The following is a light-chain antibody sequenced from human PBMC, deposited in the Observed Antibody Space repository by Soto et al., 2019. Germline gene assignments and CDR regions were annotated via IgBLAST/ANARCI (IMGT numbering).Light chain of an antibody. CDR1: QSVSSN. CDR3: QHYNNWPPYT. J-gene: IGKJ2*01. V-gene: IGKV3-15*01. CDR2: GAS. Sequence: EIVMTQSPVPLSVSPGERATLSCRASQSVSSNLAWYQQKRGQAPRLLIFGASTRATGIPARFSGSGSGTEFTLTISSLQSEDFAGYYCQHYNNWPPYTFGQGTKLEIK.